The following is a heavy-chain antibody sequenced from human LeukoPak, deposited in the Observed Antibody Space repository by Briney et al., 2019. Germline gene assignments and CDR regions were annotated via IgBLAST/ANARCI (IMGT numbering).Heavy chain of an antibody. CDR2: ITYSSGNT. CDR1: GFTFSAYG. CDR3: AKDGTGCGSDCYSDY. J-gene: IGHJ4*02. D-gene: IGHD2-21*02. Sequence: GGSLRLSCAASGFTFSAYGMSWFRQAPGKGLEWVSAITYSSGNTYYADSVKGRFTISRDNSKNTLYLQMNSLRAEDTALYSCAKDGTGCGSDCYSDYWGQGTLVTVSS. V-gene: IGHV3-23*01.